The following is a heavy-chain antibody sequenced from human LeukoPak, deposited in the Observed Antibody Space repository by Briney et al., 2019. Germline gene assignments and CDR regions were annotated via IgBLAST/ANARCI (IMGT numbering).Heavy chain of an antibody. CDR2: IMTKTAGGAT. V-gene: IGHV3-15*01. CDR3: TTVRSY. CDR1: GFTVSSNY. J-gene: IGHJ4*02. Sequence: GGSLRLSCAASGFTVSSNYMNWVRQAPGKGLEWVGRIMTKTAGGATDYAAPVKGRFTISRDDSKNTVYLQMNSLNTEDTAVYYCTTVRSYWGQGTLVTVSS.